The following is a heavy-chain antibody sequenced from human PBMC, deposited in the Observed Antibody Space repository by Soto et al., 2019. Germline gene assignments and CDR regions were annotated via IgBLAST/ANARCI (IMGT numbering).Heavy chain of an antibody. CDR3: AKVARWYDSTANVVFDI. CDR2: ISDNGGST. D-gene: IGHD3-22*01. Sequence: PGGSLRLSCAASGSTFSSYGMSWVRQAPGKGLEWVSTISDNGGSTYYADSVKGRFTISRDYSKNTLYLQMNSLRAEDTAVYYCAKVARWYDSTANVVFDIGGQGTMVTVSS. CDR1: GSTFSSYG. J-gene: IGHJ3*02. V-gene: IGHV3-23*01.